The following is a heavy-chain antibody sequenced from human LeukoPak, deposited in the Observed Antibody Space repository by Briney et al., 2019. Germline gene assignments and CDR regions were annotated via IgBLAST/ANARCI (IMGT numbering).Heavy chain of an antibody. CDR2: VHYSTNT. V-gene: IGHV4-39*01. CDR1: GDSISSSSYY. CDR3: ARHSRSAYSGYENAFDI. J-gene: IGHJ3*02. D-gene: IGHD5-12*01. Sequence: SETLSLTCTVSGDSISSSSYYWDWIRQPPGKGLEWIGNVHYSTNTYYNPSLKSRVTISVDTSKNQFSLKLSSVTAADTAIYYCARHSRSAYSGYENAFDIWGQGTVVTVSS.